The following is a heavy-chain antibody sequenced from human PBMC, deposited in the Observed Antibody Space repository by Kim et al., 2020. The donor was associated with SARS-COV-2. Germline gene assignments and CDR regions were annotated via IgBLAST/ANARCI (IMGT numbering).Heavy chain of an antibody. CDR3: VSELSIGFFYY. V-gene: IGHV3-30*04. CDR1: GFTFSNYA. Sequence: GGSLRLSCAASGFTFSNYAIHWVRQAPGKGLEWLLLISSDGSQKDYAESVKGRFTISRDNSHNTAFLQMNSLRPDDTAIYYCVSELSIGFFYYWGQGTLVTVSS. CDR2: ISSDGSQK. J-gene: IGHJ4*02. D-gene: IGHD3-16*02.